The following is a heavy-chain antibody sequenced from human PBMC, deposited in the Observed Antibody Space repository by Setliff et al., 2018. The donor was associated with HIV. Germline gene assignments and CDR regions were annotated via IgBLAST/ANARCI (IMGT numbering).Heavy chain of an antibody. J-gene: IGHJ4*02. D-gene: IGHD1-26*01. Sequence: PGGSLRLSCAASGFTFSSYEMNWVRQAPGKGLEWLSYISSSGSTIYYADSVKGRFTVSRDNAKNSLYLPMNSLRAEDTAVYYCAKDRSGSYSFARDWGQGTLVTVSS. CDR2: ISSSGSTI. V-gene: IGHV3-48*03. CDR3: AKDRSGSYSFARD. CDR1: GFTFSSYE.